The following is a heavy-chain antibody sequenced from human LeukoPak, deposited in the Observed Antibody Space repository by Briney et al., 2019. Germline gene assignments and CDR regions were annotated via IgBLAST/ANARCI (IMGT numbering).Heavy chain of an antibody. V-gene: IGHV1-69*10. CDR2: IIPILGIA. CDR1: GGTFSSYA. CDR3: AIVLREVQIYGMDV. Sequence: GASVKVSCKASGGTFSSYAISWVRQAPGQGLEWMGGIIPILGIANYAQKFQGRVTITADKSTSTAYMELSSLRSEDTAVYYCAIVLREVQIYGMDVWDQGTTVTVSS. D-gene: IGHD1-26*01. J-gene: IGHJ6*02.